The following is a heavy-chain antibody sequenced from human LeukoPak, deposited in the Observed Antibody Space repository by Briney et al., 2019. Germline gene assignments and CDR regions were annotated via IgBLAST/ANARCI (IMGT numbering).Heavy chain of an antibody. CDR3: AKGKRHSSITMIVVALDY. CDR2: ISGSGGST. V-gene: IGHV3-23*01. D-gene: IGHD3-22*01. J-gene: IGHJ4*02. CDR1: GFTFSSYA. Sequence: GGSLRLSCAASGFTFSSYAMSWVRQAPGKGLEWVSAISGSGGSTYYADSVKGRFTISRDNSKNTLYLQMNSLRAEDTAVYYCAKGKRHSSITMIVVALDYWGQGTLVTVSS.